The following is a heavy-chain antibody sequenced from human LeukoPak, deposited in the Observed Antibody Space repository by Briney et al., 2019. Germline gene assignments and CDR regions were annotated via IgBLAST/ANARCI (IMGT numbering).Heavy chain of an antibody. V-gene: IGHV4-59*01. D-gene: IGHD3-22*01. CDR2: IFYSGST. J-gene: IGHJ5*02. Sequence: SETLSLTCSVSGDSISGYYWSWIRQPPGKGLEGIGYIFYSGSTNYNPSLRSRATISVDMSKNQFSLKLSSATAADTAVYYCAKHLTNAYYDMIWFDPWGQGTLVTVSS. CDR3: AKHLTNAYYDMIWFDP. CDR1: GDSISGYY.